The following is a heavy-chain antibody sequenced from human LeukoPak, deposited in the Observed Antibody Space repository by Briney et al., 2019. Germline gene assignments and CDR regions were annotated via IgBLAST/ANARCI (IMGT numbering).Heavy chain of an antibody. Sequence: ASVKVSCKASGYTFTSYGISWVRQAPGQGLEWMGWISAYNGNTNYAQKLQGRVTMTTDTSTSTAYMELRSLRSDDTAVYYCARDGTGVYYDSSGYYYHAFDIWGQGTMVTVSS. J-gene: IGHJ3*02. V-gene: IGHV1-18*01. CDR3: ARDGTGVYYDSSGYYYHAFDI. D-gene: IGHD3-22*01. CDR1: GYTFTSYG. CDR2: ISAYNGNT.